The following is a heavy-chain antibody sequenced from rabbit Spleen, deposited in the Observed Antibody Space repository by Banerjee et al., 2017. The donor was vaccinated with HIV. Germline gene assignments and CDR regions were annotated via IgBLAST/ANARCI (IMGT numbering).Heavy chain of an antibody. CDR3: VRDLGYDDYSEKGYFNL. J-gene: IGHJ4*01. CDR1: GFDFSTYG. Sequence: QEQLVESGGGLVQPGGSLKLSCKASGFDFSTYGVSWVRQGPGKGLEWIGYIDPIFGRTYSASWVNGRFTISSHNAQNTLYLQLNSLTAADTATYFCVRDLGYDDYSEKGYFNLWGPGTLVTVS. D-gene: IGHD2-1*01. V-gene: IGHV1S47*01. CDR2: IDPIFGRT.